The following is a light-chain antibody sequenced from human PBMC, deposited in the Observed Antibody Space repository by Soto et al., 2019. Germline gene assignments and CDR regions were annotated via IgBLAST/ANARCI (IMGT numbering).Light chain of an antibody. CDR3: QSFDTSLSGFLI. CDR2: DNK. J-gene: IGLJ2*01. CDR1: SSNIGAGYD. V-gene: IGLV1-40*01. Sequence: QSVLTQPPSVSGAPGQRVTISCTGSSSNIGAGYDVHWYQQLPGTAPKLLIYDNKNRPSGVPDRFSGSKSDTSASLAITGLQAEDEADYYCQSFDTSLSGFLIFGGGTKLTVL.